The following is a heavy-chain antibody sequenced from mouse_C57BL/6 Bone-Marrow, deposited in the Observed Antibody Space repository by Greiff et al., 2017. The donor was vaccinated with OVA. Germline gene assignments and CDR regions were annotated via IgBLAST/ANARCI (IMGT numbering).Heavy chain of an antibody. CDR1: GYTFTSYW. Sequence: QVQLQQPGAELVKPGASVKLSCKASGYTFTSYWMHWVKQRPGQGLEWIGMIHPTSGSPNYNEKFKSKATLTVDKSSSTAYMQLSSLTSEDSAVDYCARCIGVYYSNKGFAYWGQGTLVTVSA. D-gene: IGHD2-5*01. CDR2: IHPTSGSP. V-gene: IGHV1-64*01. J-gene: IGHJ3*01. CDR3: ARCIGVYYSNKGFAY.